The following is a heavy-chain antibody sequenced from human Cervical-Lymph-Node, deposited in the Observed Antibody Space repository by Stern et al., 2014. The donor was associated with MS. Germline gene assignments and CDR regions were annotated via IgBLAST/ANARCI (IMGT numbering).Heavy chain of an antibody. CDR3: ARLSSGWYAY. CDR1: GDSMSSYY. V-gene: IGHV4-59*01. J-gene: IGHJ4*02. CDR2: IYYTGST. D-gene: IGHD6-19*01. Sequence: QVQLQESGPGLVKPSETLSLTCTVSGDSMSSYYWSWIRQPPGKGLEWIGSIYYTGSTDYNPSLKSRVTISVDTSKNQFSLRLTSVTAADTAVYYCARLSSGWYAYWGQGTLVTVSS.